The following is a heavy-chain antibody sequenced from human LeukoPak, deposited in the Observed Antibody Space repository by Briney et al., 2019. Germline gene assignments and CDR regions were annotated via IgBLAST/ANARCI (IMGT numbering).Heavy chain of an antibody. CDR3: ARDYCSSTTCYRRRFDP. D-gene: IGHD2-2*01. Sequence: SVKVSCKASGGTFSSYTISWVRQAPGQGLEWMGGIIPIFGTANYAQKFQGRVTITADESTSTAYMELSSLRSGDTAVYYCARDYCSSTTCYRRRFDPWGQGTLVTVSS. J-gene: IGHJ5*02. CDR1: GGTFSSYT. CDR2: IIPIFGTA. V-gene: IGHV1-69*13.